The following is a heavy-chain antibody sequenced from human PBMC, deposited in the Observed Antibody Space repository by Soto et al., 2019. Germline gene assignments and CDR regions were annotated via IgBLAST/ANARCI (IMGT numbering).Heavy chain of an antibody. D-gene: IGHD6-6*01. V-gene: IGHV4-31*03. J-gene: IGHJ5*02. CDR3: ARAFSSSSAVDL. CDR2: IYDSESA. CDR1: GESISSGGYY. Sequence: QVQLQESGPGLVKPSQTLSLTCTVSGESISSGGYYWSWIRHHPGKGLEWIGYIYDSESAYYNPSPKSRVTISMDTSKNQFAMRLSSVTAADTAVYFCARAFSSSSAVDLWGQGTQVTVSS.